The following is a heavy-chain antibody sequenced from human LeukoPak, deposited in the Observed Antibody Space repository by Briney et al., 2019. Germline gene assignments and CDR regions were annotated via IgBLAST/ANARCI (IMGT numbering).Heavy chain of an antibody. J-gene: IGHJ4*02. CDR2: ISSSSSTI. Sequence: GGSLRLSCAASGFSFGDFYMTWVRQAPGKGLEWVSYISSSSSTIYYADSVKGRFNISRDNAKNSLCLQMNSLRDEDTAVYYCARVGTTGIDFDYWGQGTLVTVSS. V-gene: IGHV3-48*02. D-gene: IGHD1-1*01. CDR3: ARVGTTGIDFDY. CDR1: GFSFGDFY.